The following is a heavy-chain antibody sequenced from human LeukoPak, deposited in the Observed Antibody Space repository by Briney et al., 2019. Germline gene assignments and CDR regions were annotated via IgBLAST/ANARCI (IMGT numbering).Heavy chain of an antibody. CDR2: IIPIFGTA. V-gene: IGHV1-69*05. J-gene: IGHJ4*02. Sequence: PGGSLRLSCAASGFTFSSYAISWVRQAPGQGLEWMGRIIPIFGTANYAQKFQGRVTITTDESTSTAYMELSSLRSEDTAVYYCARGSLVSSSWFFDYWGQGTLVTVSS. D-gene: IGHD6-13*01. CDR1: GFTFSSYA. CDR3: ARGSLVSSSWFFDY.